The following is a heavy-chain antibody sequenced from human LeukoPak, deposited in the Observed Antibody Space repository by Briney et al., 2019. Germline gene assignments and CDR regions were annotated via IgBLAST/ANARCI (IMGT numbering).Heavy chain of an antibody. CDR1: GYTFTSYG. CDR2: ISAYNGNT. D-gene: IGHD6-19*01. V-gene: IGHV1-18*01. CDR3: ARDPESLGYSSGWFDY. Sequence: GASVKVSCKASGYTFTSYGISWVRQAPGQGLEWMGWISAYNGNTNYAQKLQGRVTMTTDTSTSTAYMELRSPRSDDTAVYYCARDPESLGYSSGWFDYWGQGTLVTVSS. J-gene: IGHJ4*02.